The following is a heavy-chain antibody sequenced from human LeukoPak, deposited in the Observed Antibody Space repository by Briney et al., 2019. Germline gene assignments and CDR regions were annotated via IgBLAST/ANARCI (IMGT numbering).Heavy chain of an antibody. Sequence: PGRSLRLSCAASGFTFSSYAMHWVRQAPGKGLEWVAVISYDGSNKYYADSVKGRFTISRDNSKNTQYLQMNSLRAEDTAVYYCARGSGSGSGKYNWFDPWGQGTLVTVSS. J-gene: IGHJ5*02. CDR1: GFTFSSYA. V-gene: IGHV3-30*04. CDR3: ARGSGSGSGKYNWFDP. D-gene: IGHD3-10*01. CDR2: ISYDGSNK.